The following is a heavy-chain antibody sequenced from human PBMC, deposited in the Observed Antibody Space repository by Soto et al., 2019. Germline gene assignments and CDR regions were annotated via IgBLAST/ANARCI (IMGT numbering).Heavy chain of an antibody. V-gene: IGHV4-34*01. CDR1: GGSFSGHC. Sequence: SETLSLTWAVFGGSFSGHCWSRIRQPPRKGLEWIGEINHSGSTNYTPSLKSRVTISVDTSKNQFSLTLSSVTAADTSVYYFVSKIVVVPAASANWWDPWGKGTLVTVSP. CDR3: VSKIVVVPAASANWWDP. D-gene: IGHD2-2*01. J-gene: IGHJ5*02. CDR2: INHSGST.